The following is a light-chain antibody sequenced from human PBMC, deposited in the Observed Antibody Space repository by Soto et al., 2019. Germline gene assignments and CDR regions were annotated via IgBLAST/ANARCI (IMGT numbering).Light chain of an antibody. J-gene: IGKJ4*01. CDR3: QQYNKWPLT. Sequence: EVVMTQSPATLSVSPGERVTLSCRASQTVSTNLAWYQQKPGQAPRLLIYSASTGATGIPARFAGRGSGAEFTLTISSLQSEDFAGYYCQQYNKWPLTFGGGTKVEIK. CDR1: QTVSTN. V-gene: IGKV3-15*01. CDR2: SAS.